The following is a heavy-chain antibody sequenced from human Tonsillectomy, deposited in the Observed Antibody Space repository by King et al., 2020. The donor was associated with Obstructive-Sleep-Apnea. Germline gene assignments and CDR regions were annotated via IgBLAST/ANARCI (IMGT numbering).Heavy chain of an antibody. CDR1: GFTFSSYG. J-gene: IGHJ4*02. CDR3: AKGASGFDY. CDR2: IWYDGSNK. Sequence: VQLVESGGGVVQPGRSLRLSCAASGFTFSSYGMHWVRQAPGKGLEWVAVIWYDGSNKYYADSVKGRFTISRDNSKNTLYLQMNSLRAEDTAVYYCAKGASGFDYWGQGTLVTVSS. V-gene: IGHV3-33*06.